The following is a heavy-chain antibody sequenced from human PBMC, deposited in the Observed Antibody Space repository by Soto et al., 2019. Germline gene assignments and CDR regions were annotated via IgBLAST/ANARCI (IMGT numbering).Heavy chain of an antibody. CDR1: GGSFSGYY. CDR3: ARDGVVVAATDAFDI. Sequence: SETLSLTCAVYGGSFSGYYWSWIRQPPGKGLEWIGEINHSGSTNYNPSLKSRVTISVDTSKNQFSLKLSSVTAADTAVYYCARDGVVVAATDAFDIWGQGTMVTVSS. CDR2: INHSGST. D-gene: IGHD2-15*01. V-gene: IGHV4-34*01. J-gene: IGHJ3*02.